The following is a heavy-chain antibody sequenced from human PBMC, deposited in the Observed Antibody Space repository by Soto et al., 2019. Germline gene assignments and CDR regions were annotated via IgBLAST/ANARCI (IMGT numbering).Heavy chain of an antibody. CDR1: GGTFSSYT. CDR2: IIPILGIA. CDR3: AGGVAAAATDWFDP. V-gene: IGHV1-69*02. D-gene: IGHD6-25*01. J-gene: IGHJ5*02. Sequence: QVQLVQSGAEVKKPGSSVKVSCKASGGTFSSYTISWVRQAPGQGLEWMGRIIPILGIANYAQKFQGRVTITGPKSSSTAFMMVSSLGSEDTAVYYCAGGVAAAATDWFDPWGQGTLVTVSS.